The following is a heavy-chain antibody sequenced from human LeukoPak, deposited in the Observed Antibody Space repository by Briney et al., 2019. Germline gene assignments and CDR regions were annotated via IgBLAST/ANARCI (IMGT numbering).Heavy chain of an antibody. D-gene: IGHD6-19*01. CDR1: GGSFSGYY. Sequence: PSETLSLTCAVYGGSFSGYYWSWIRQPPGKGLEWIGEINHSGSTNYNPSLKSRVSISVDTSENQFSLKLSSVTAADTAVYYCAREEGAVADWGQGTLVTVSS. V-gene: IGHV4-34*01. CDR2: INHSGST. J-gene: IGHJ4*02. CDR3: AREEGAVAD.